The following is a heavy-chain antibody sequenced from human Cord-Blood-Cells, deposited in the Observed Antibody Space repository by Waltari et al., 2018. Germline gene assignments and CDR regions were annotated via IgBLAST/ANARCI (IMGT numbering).Heavy chain of an antibody. CDR3: ARGEDWNDDYYYGMDV. CDR2: IYYSGST. J-gene: IGHJ6*02. V-gene: IGHV4-31*02. D-gene: IGHD1-1*01. Sequence: YIYYSGSTYYNPSLKSRVTISVDTSKNQFSLKLSSVTAADTAVYYCARGEDWNDDYYYGMDVWGQGTTVTVSS.